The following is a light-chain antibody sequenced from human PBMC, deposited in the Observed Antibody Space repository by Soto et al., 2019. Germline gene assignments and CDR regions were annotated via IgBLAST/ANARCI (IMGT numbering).Light chain of an antibody. V-gene: IGKV3-20*01. J-gene: IGKJ1*01. CDR2: GAS. CDR1: QSVSSSY. CDR3: QQYRSSLWT. Sequence: EIVLTQSPGTLSLSPGERATLSCRASQSVSSSYLAWYQQKPGQAPRLLIYGASSRATGIPDRFSGSGSGTDFTLTISRLEPEDFAVYYCQQYRSSLWTFGQDTKVEI.